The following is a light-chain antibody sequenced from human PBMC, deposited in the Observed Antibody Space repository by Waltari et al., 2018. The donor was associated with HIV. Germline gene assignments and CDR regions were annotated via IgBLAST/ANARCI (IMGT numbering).Light chain of an antibody. V-gene: IGLV3-19*01. CDR2: DYN. CDR1: SLRNYY. Sequence: SSELTQDPAVSVALGQTVRITCQGDSLRNYYASWYQQKPGQAPVLVIYDYNTRPSGIPDRSSGSSSGNTASVTITGAQAEDEADYYCQSRDTSGDHLVFGGGTRLTVL. CDR3: QSRDTSGDHLV. J-gene: IGLJ3*02.